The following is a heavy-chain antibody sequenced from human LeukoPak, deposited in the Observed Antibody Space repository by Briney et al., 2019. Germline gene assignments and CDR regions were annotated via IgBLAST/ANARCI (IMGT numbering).Heavy chain of an antibody. V-gene: IGHV3-9*01. CDR3: AKDINXDSSGYYRD. CDR2: ITWNSGSI. J-gene: IGHJ4*02. D-gene: IGHD3-22*01. CDR1: GFTFDDYA. Sequence: PGGSLRLSCAASGFTFDDYAMHWVRQAPGKGLEWVSGITWNSGSIAYADSVKGRFTISRDNAKNSLYLQMNSLRAEDTALYYCAKDINXDSSGYYRDWGQGTLVTVS.